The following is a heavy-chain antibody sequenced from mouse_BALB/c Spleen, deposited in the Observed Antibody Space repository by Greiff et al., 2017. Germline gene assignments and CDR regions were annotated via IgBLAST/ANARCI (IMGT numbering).Heavy chain of an antibody. CDR2: ISSGGGST. J-gene: IGHJ3*01. CDR3: ARHKLAWFAY. D-gene: IGHD4-1*01. Sequence: EVQVVESGGGLVKPGGSLKLSCAASGFAFSSYDMSWVRQTPEKRLAWVAYISSGGGSTYYPDTVKGRFTISRDNAKNTLYLQMSSLKSEDTAMYYCARHKLAWFAYWGQGTLVTVSA. V-gene: IGHV5-12-1*01. CDR1: GFAFSSYD.